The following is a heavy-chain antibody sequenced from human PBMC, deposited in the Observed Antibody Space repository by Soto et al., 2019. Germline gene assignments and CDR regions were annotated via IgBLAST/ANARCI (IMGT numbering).Heavy chain of an antibody. V-gene: IGHV4-34*01. D-gene: IGHD4-17*01. CDR3: ARGGGTTVTSWRKYYYYYMDV. CDR2: INHSGST. J-gene: IGHJ6*03. CDR1: GGSFSGYY. Sequence: PSETLSLTCAVYGGSFSGYYWSWIRQPPGKGLEWIGEINHSGSTNYNPSLKSRVTISVDTSKNQFSLKLSSVTAADTAVYYCARGGGTTVTSWRKYYYYYMDVWGKGTTVTVSS.